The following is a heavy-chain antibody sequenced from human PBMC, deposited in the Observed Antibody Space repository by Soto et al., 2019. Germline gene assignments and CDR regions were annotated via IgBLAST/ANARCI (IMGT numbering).Heavy chain of an antibody. J-gene: IGHJ4*02. Sequence: SETLSLTCTVSGGSISSYYWSWIRQPAGKGLEWIGRIYTSGSTNYNPSLKSRVTMSVDTSKNQFSLKLSSVTAADTAVYYCAITLIQWLVPPYYFDYWGQGTLGTVSS. CDR1: GGSISSYY. D-gene: IGHD6-19*01. V-gene: IGHV4-4*07. CDR3: AITLIQWLVPPYYFDY. CDR2: IYTSGST.